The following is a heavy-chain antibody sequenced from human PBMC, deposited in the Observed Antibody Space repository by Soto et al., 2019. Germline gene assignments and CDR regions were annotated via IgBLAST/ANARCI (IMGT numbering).Heavy chain of an antibody. V-gene: IGHV3-23*01. CDR1: GFTFSSYA. J-gene: IGHJ6*02. CDR2: ISGSGDST. Sequence: EVQLLESGGGLVQPGGSLRLSCAASGFTFSSYAMNWVRQPPGKGLEWVSVISGSGDSTYYADSVKGRHTISRDNSKNTLYLQMNSLRAEDTAVYYCAKELVVTIFGVVYRGLDVWGQGTTVTVSS. CDR3: AKELVVTIFGVVYRGLDV. D-gene: IGHD3-3*01.